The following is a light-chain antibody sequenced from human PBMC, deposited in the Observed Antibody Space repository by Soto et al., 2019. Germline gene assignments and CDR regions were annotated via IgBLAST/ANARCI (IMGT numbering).Light chain of an antibody. J-gene: IGKJ1*01. CDR1: QSVSSN. V-gene: IGKV3-15*01. CDR3: QQTYSTPPT. CDR2: GAS. Sequence: PGGRATLSCRASQSVSSNLAWYQQKPGQAPRLLIYGASTRATGIPARFSGSGSGTEFTLTISSLQPEDFATYYCQQTYSTPPTFGQGTKVDIK.